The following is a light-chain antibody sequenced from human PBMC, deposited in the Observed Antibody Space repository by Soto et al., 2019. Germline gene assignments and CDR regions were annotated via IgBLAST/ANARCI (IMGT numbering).Light chain of an antibody. CDR3: AAWDGSLNGPV. CDR1: SSNIGSNT. CDR2: SNN. J-gene: IGLJ2*01. V-gene: IGLV1-44*01. Sequence: QSVLTQPPSASGTPGQRVTISCSGTSSNIGSNTVNWYQQRPGTAPKLLIYSNNQRPSGVPDRFSDSKSGTSASLAISWLQSEDEADYYCAAWDGSLNGPVFGGGTKLTVL.